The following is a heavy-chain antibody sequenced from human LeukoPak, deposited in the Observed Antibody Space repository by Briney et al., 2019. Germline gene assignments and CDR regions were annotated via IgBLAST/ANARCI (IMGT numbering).Heavy chain of an antibody. Sequence: GGSLRLSCAASGFTFSNYPMSWVRQAPGKGLDWVSLITGSGASTQYADSVKGRFTISRDNSKNTLYLQMSSLRAEDTAEYYCARDCSGGSCYSDRWGQGTLVTVSS. CDR1: GFTFSNYP. V-gene: IGHV3-23*01. J-gene: IGHJ5*02. CDR3: ARDCSGGSCYSDR. D-gene: IGHD2-15*01. CDR2: ITGSGAST.